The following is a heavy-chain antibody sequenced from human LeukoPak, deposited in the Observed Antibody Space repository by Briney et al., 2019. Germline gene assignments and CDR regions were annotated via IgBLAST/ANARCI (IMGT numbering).Heavy chain of an antibody. CDR3: ARNQAVAANRGASDV. D-gene: IGHD6-19*01. V-gene: IGHV4-28*01. CDR2: IYYNGNT. J-gene: IGHJ3*01. CDR1: GYSISSNNW. Sequence: SDTLSLTCAVSGYSISSNNWWAWVRQPPGKGLEWIGYIYYNGNTYYNPYNPSLTSRVTTPVDTSKNQFSLKLDSVTEIDTAMYYCARNQAVAANRGASDVWGQGTMVTVSS.